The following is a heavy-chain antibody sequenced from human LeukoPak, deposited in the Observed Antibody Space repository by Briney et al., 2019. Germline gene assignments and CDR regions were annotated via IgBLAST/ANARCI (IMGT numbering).Heavy chain of an antibody. D-gene: IGHD2-2*01. V-gene: IGHV1-46*01. CDR1: GYTFTSYY. J-gene: IGHJ6*03. Sequence: GASVKVSCKASGYTFTSYYMHWVRQAPGQGLEWMGIINPSGGSTSYAQKFQGRVTMTRDMSTSTVYMELRSLRFDDTAVYYCAREIRTRAVVVVPAARHYYYYYMDVWGKGTTVTISS. CDR3: AREIRTRAVVVVPAARHYYYYYMDV. CDR2: INPSGGST.